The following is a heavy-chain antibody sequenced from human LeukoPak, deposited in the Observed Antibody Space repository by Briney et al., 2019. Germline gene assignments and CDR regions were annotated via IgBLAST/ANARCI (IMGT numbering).Heavy chain of an antibody. V-gene: IGHV3-48*03. CDR2: ISSSGSTI. CDR3: ARDLEFCSSTSCYNWYFDL. J-gene: IGHJ2*01. D-gene: IGHD2-2*01. Sequence: GGSLRLSCAASGFTFSSYEMNWVRQAPGKGLEWVSYISSSGSTIYYADSVKGRFSISRDNAKNSLYLQMNSLRAEDTAVYYCARDLEFCSSTSCYNWYFDLWGRGTLVTVSS. CDR1: GFTFSSYE.